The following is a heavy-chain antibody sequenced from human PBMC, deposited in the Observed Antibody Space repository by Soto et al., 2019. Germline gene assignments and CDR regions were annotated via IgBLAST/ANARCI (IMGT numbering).Heavy chain of an antibody. CDR3: AIEGSFDSSGFYDYFHY. D-gene: IGHD3-22*01. CDR2: ISGSGGST. CDR1: GFTFSSYT. Sequence: EVQLLESGGGLVQPGGSLRLSCTASGFTFSSYTMSWVRQAPGQGLEWVSAISGSGGSTFYADSVKGRFAISRDNSKNAQFLQMNSLRADDTAVYYCAIEGSFDSSGFYDYFHYCGQGTLVTVSS. J-gene: IGHJ4*02. V-gene: IGHV3-23*01.